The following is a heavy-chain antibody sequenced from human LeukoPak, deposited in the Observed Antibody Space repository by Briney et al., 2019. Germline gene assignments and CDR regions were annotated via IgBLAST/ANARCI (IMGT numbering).Heavy chain of an antibody. D-gene: IGHD3-16*01. V-gene: IGHV3-53*01. CDR2: IYSAGSI. CDR1: GFTVSSNS. J-gene: IGHJ5*02. CDR3: AKHKSLWDWFDP. Sequence: PGGSLRLSCTVSGFTVSSNSMSWVRQAPGKGLEWVSFIYSAGSIYYSDSVKGRFTISINNSKNTLYLQMNSLRAEDTAVYYCAKHKSLWDWFDPWGQGTLVTVSS.